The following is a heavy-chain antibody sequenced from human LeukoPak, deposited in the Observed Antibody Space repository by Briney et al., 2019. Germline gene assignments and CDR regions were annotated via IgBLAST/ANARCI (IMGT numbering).Heavy chain of an antibody. D-gene: IGHD3-10*01. CDR3: ARALWGYYGSGRAFDY. CDR2: IYSSGSS. CDR1: GGSISSSTYY. Sequence: SETLSLTCTVSGGSISSSTYYWGWIRQPPGKGLEWIGGIYSSGSSYYNPSLKSRVTISVDTSKNQFSLKLSSVTAADTAVYYCARALWGYYGSGRAFDYWGQGTLVTVSS. V-gene: IGHV4-39*07. J-gene: IGHJ4*02.